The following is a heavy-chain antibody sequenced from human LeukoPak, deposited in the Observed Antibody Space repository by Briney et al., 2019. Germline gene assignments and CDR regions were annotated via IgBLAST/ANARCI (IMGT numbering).Heavy chain of an antibody. CDR3: ARNWNDVKSLNYYYFGIDV. J-gene: IGHJ6*02. CDR2: INPSGGST. CDR1: GYTFTSYY. V-gene: IGHV1-46*01. D-gene: IGHD1-1*01. Sequence: GASVKVSFKASGYTFTSYYMHWVRQAPGQGLEWMGIINPSGGSTSYAQKFQGRVTMTRDTSTSTVYMELSSLRSEDTAVYYCARNWNDVKSLNYYYFGIDVWGQGTTVTVSS.